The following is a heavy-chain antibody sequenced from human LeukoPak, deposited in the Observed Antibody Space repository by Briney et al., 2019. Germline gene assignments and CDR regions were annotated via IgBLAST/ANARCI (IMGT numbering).Heavy chain of an antibody. V-gene: IGHV3-23*01. J-gene: IGHJ4*02. CDR2: FSGSGGNT. D-gene: IGHD2-15*01. CDR1: GFTFSSYA. CDR3: AKSGLIRFDY. Sequence: GGSLRLSCAASGFTFSSYAMSWVRKAPGKGLEWVSTFSGSGGNTYYADSVKGRFTISRDNSKNTLYLQMNSLRAEDTAVYYCAKSGLIRFDYWGQGTLVTVSS.